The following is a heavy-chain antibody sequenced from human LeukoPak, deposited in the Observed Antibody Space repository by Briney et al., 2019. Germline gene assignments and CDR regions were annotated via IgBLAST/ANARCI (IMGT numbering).Heavy chain of an antibody. D-gene: IGHD3-9*01. J-gene: IGHJ3*02. CDR2: IYYSGST. CDR3: ARDHGDYDILTGSDAFDI. V-gene: IGHV4-59*12. CDR1: GGSISSYY. Sequence: PSETLSLTCTVSGGSISSYYWSWIRQPPGKGLEWIGYIYYSGSTYYNPSLKSRVTISVDTSKNQFSLKLSSVTAADTAVYYCARDHGDYDILTGSDAFDIWGQGTMVTVSS.